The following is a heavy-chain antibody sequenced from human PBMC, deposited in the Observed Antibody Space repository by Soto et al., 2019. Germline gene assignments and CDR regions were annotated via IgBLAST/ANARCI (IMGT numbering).Heavy chain of an antibody. D-gene: IGHD3-22*01. Sequence: QVQLVQSGAEVKKPGSSVKVSCKASGGTFSSYAITWVRQAPGQGLEWMGGIMPISGTANNAQKFQGRVTITAAESTSTAYMELSSLRSEDTAVYYCARDRGPSSGYYPYWFDPWGQGTLVTVSS. CDR2: IMPISGTA. CDR3: ARDRGPSSGYYPYWFDP. CDR1: GGTFSSYA. J-gene: IGHJ5*02. V-gene: IGHV1-69*12.